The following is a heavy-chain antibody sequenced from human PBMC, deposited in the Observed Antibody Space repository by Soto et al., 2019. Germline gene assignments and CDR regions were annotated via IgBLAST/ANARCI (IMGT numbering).Heavy chain of an antibody. J-gene: IGHJ4*02. V-gene: IGHV3-23*01. CDR3: AKAKNDYNWDNRPPFDY. Sequence: SLRLSCEASGFTLRNYAMTWIRQAPGKGLEWVSLISANDVGTYYAESVKTRFTISTDQSRNTVYLQMGSLRADDTAIYYCAKAKNDYNWDNRPPFDYWGQGTLVTVSS. D-gene: IGHD1-20*01. CDR1: GFTLRNYA. CDR2: ISANDVGT.